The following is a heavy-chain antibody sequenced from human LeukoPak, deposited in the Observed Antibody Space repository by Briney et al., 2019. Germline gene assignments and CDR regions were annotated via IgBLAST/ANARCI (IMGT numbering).Heavy chain of an antibody. D-gene: IGHD3-16*02. CDR3: ARVAYYDYVWGSYQPMDV. J-gene: IGHJ6*02. Sequence: SETLSLTCTVSGGSISSYYWSWIRQPPGKGLEWIGYIYYSGSTNYNPSLKSRVTISVDTSKNQFSLKLSSVTAADTAVYYCARVAYYDYVWGSYQPMDVWGQGTTVTVSS. V-gene: IGHV4-59*01. CDR1: GGSISSYY. CDR2: IYYSGST.